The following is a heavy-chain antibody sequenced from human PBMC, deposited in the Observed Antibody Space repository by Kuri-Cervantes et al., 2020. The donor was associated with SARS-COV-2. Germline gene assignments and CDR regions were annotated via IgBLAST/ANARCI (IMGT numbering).Heavy chain of an antibody. CDR2: ISYDGSNK. D-gene: IGHD1-14*01. V-gene: IGHV3-30*03. Sequence: GESLKISCAASGFTFSDYYMSWVRQAPGKGLEWVAVISYDGSNKYYADSVEGRFTISRDNSKNTLYLQMNSLRAEDTAVYYCTTITRPTVLFDYWGQGTLVTVSS. CDR3: TTITRPTVLFDY. CDR1: GFTFSDYY. J-gene: IGHJ4*02.